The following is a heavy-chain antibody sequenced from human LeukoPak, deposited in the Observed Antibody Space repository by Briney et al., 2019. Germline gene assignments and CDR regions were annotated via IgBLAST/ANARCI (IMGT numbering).Heavy chain of an antibody. D-gene: IGHD6-13*01. Sequence: SETLSLTCTVSGGPISSYYWSWIRQPPGKGLEWIGYIYYSGSTNYNPSLKSRVTISVDTSKNQFSLKLSSVTAADTAVYYCARDRGIAAAGTYDYWGQGTLVTVSS. CDR1: GGPISSYY. CDR2: IYYSGST. V-gene: IGHV4-59*01. CDR3: ARDRGIAAAGTYDY. J-gene: IGHJ4*02.